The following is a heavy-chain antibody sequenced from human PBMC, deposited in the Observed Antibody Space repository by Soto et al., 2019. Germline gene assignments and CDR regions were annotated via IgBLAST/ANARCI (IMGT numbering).Heavy chain of an antibody. CDR3: ARGGYSGYNPLGGNYYYGMDV. D-gene: IGHD5-12*01. J-gene: IGHJ6*02. Sequence: QVQLQESGPGLVKPSQTLSLICTVSGGSISSGNYNWNWIRQHPGKGLEWIGYIYYSGSIYDNPSLKSRCTTSLDTSKNQVALKLSSVTAADTAVYYCARGGYSGYNPLGGNYYYGMDVWGQGTTVTVSS. CDR1: GGSISSGNYN. CDR2: IYYSGSI. V-gene: IGHV4-31*03.